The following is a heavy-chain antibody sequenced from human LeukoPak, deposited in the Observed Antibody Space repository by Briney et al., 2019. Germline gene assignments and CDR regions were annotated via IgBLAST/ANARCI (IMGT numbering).Heavy chain of an antibody. CDR1: GGSISSHY. CDR3: ARAVVGEKTGTTGGWFDP. J-gene: IGHJ5*02. CDR2: IYYSGST. Sequence: PSETLSLTCAVSGGSISSHYWSWIRQPPGKGLEWIGYIYYSGSTKYNPSLKSRVTISVDTSRNQFSLKLSSVTAADTAVYYCARAVVGEKTGTTGGWFDPWGQGTLVTVSS. V-gene: IGHV4-59*11. D-gene: IGHD1-7*01.